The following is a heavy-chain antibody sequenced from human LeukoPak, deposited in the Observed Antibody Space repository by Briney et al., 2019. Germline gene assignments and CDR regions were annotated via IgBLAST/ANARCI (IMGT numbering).Heavy chain of an antibody. Sequence: ASVKVSCKASGYTVTRYGIIWVRQAPGQGLEWMGWISAYNGNTYYAEKLQGRVAMTTNTSTTTAYMELSGLRSDDTAVYYCARGGIVSSDHYYYYYAMDVWGQGTTVTVSS. CDR1: GYTVTRYG. CDR3: ARGGIVSSDHYYYYYAMDV. V-gene: IGHV1-18*01. CDR2: ISAYNGNT. J-gene: IGHJ6*02. D-gene: IGHD1-26*01.